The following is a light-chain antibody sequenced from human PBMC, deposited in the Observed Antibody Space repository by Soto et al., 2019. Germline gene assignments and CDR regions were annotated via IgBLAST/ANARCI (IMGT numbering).Light chain of an antibody. CDR2: DAS. Sequence: EIVMTQSPATLSVSPGERATLSCRASQSVGSNFAWYQQRPGQAPRLLIYDASNRATGIPARFSGSGSGTDFTLTISSLEPEDFAVYYCQQRSNWITFGQGTRLEI. J-gene: IGKJ5*01. CDR1: QSVGSN. V-gene: IGKV3-11*01. CDR3: QQRSNWIT.